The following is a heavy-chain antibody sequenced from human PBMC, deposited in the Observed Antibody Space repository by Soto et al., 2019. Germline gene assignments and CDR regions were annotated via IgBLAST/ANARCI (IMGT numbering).Heavy chain of an antibody. D-gene: IGHD6-19*01. V-gene: IGHV1-18*01. CDR1: GYNYTTYG. Sequence: QVPLVQSGAEVKKPGASVKVSCKTSGYNYTTYGVSWVRQAPGQGLEWMGWISGHNGHTNYAQTFQGRVTMTTDTSTTTAYMELRSLRSDDTAVYYCASYQPYSTGYYYFDHWGQGTLAIVTS. CDR2: ISGHNGHT. CDR3: ASYQPYSTGYYYFDH. J-gene: IGHJ4*02.